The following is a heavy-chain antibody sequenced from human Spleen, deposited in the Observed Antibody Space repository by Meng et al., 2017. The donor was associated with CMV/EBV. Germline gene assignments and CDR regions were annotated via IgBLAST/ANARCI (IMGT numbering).Heavy chain of an antibody. V-gene: IGHV4-34*01. Sequence: ESLRLSCAVYGGSFSGYYWSWIRQPPGKGLEWIGEINHSGSTNYNPSLKSRVTISVDTSKNQFSLKLSSVTAADTAVYYCARDWFMVRGLWGQGTLVTVSS. CDR2: INHSGST. J-gene: IGHJ4*02. CDR3: ARDWFMVRGL. D-gene: IGHD3-10*01. CDR1: GGSFSGYY.